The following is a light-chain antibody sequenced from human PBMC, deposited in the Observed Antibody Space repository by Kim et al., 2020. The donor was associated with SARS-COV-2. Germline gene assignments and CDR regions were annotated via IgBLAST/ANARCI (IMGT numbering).Light chain of an antibody. J-gene: IGKJ4*01. CDR2: YAS. Sequence: APPGEAPPPSCAGQQVRSCLAACHQNPGRPPRLLLYYASNRATGILASCSGSGAGTDFSLTISSLEPDDYVVYYCQQRCNRPSLTFGGGTKVEIK. CDR1: QQVRSC. CDR3: QQRCNRPSLT. V-gene: IGKV3-11*01.